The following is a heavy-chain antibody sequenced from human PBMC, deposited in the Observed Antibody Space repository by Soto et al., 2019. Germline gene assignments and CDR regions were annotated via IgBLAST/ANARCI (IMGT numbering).Heavy chain of an antibody. CDR2: IFSNDEK. CDR1: GFSLSNARMG. CDR3: ARIIPSMVRETLNWFDP. J-gene: IGHJ5*02. Sequence: QVTLKESGPVLVKPTETLTLTCTVSGFSLSNARMGVSWIRQPPGKALEGLAHIFSNDEKSYSTSLKSRLTISNHTSQSQVVLTMTNMDPVDTATYYCARIIPSMVRETLNWFDPWGQGTLVTVSS. V-gene: IGHV2-26*01. D-gene: IGHD3-10*01.